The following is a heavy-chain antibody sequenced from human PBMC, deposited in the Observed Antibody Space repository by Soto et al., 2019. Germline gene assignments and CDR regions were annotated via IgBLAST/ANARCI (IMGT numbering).Heavy chain of an antibody. J-gene: IGHJ4*02. CDR3: ARVGCSGGSCPLEY. D-gene: IGHD2-15*01. V-gene: IGHV3-11*01. CDR2: ISGSGTTI. CDR1: AFIISDYY. Sequence: QVQLVESGGGLVKPGGSLRLSCAASAFIISDYYMSWIRQAPGKGLEWVSYISGSGTTIYYADSVKGRFTISRDNAKNSLYLQMSSLRAEDKAVYYCARVGCSGGSCPLEYWGQGTLVTVSS.